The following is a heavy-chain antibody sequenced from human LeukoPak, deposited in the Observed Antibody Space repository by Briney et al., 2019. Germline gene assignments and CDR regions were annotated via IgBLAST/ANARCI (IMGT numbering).Heavy chain of an antibody. Sequence: ASVKVSCKASGYTFTSHDINWVRQATGQGLEWMGWMNPNSGNTGYAQKFQGRVTMTRNTSISTAYMELSSLRSEDTAVYYCARSLVYCSSDSCYFWFDPWGQGTLVTVSS. CDR1: GYTFTSHD. J-gene: IGHJ5*02. D-gene: IGHD2-2*01. CDR2: MNPNSGNT. V-gene: IGHV1-8*01. CDR3: ARSLVYCSSDSCYFWFDP.